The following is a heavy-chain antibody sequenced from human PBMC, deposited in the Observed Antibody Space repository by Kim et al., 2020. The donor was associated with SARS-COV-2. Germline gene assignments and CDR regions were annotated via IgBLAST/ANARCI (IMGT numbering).Heavy chain of an antibody. D-gene: IGHD3-10*01. V-gene: IGHV3-43D*03. Sequence: ADSVKGRFTISRDNSKNSLYLQMNSLRAEDTALYYCAKDWVRGVIISPLDYWGQGTLVTVSS. J-gene: IGHJ4*02. CDR3: AKDWVRGVIISPLDY.